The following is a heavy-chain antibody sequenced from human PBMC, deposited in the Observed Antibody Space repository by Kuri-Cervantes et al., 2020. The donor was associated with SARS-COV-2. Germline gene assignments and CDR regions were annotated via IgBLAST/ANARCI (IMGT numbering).Heavy chain of an antibody. D-gene: IGHD3-9*01. Sequence: GSLRLSCTVSGGSISSDYWSWIRQPPGKGLEWIGFINYSGSSNYNPSLKSRVSISVDTSKNQFSLRLSSVTAADTAVYYCAYGTYYDILTGYLDFDYWGQGTLVTVSS. CDR3: AYGTYYDILTGYLDFDY. CDR1: GGSISSDY. J-gene: IGHJ4*02. CDR2: INYSGSS. V-gene: IGHV4-59*12.